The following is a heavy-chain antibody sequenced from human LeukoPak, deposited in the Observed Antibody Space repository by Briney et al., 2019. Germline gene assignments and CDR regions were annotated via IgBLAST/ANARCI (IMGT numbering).Heavy chain of an antibody. CDR1: AYTFTDYY. V-gene: IGHV1-2*06. J-gene: IGHJ2*01. CDR2: ISPNRGGT. Sequence: AASVNVSCKASAYTFTDYYIHWVRQAPGQGLEWMGRISPNRGGTNYAQEFQGRVTMTRDTSISTAYMELSRLTSDDTALYYCAREQSWSFDLWGRGTLVTVSS. CDR3: AREQSWSFDL.